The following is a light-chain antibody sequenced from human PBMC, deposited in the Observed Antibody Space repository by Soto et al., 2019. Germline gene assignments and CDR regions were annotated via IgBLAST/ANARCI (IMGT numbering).Light chain of an antibody. CDR1: QSISSW. Sequence: DIQMTQSPSTLSASVGDRVTITCRASQSISSWLAWYQQKPGKAPNLLIYKASSLESGVPSRFSGSGSGTEFSLTISSLQPDDFATYYCQQYHSNPTFGQGTKLEIK. CDR2: KAS. V-gene: IGKV1-5*03. CDR3: QQYHSNPT. J-gene: IGKJ2*01.